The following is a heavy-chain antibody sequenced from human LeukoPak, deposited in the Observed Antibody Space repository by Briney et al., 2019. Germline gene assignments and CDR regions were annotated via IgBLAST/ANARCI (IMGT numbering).Heavy chain of an antibody. Sequence: GGSLRLSCATSGFPCSDFSMSWVRQAPGKGLEWISTTNSGGTSTYYAESVKGRFTISRDNSKNTLYLQMSSLRVEDTAVYYCAKQSYARSLGEGGPGTLVSVSS. CDR2: TNSGGTST. CDR3: AKQSYARSLGE. D-gene: IGHD2-8*01. J-gene: IGHJ4*02. CDR1: GFPCSDFS. V-gene: IGHV3-23*01.